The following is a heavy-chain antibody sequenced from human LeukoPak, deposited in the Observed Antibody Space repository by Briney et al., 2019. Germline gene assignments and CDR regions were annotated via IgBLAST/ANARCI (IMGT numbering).Heavy chain of an antibody. J-gene: IGHJ4*02. CDR3: ARSSSSASTAFDY. CDR1: GGSISSGGYY. D-gene: IGHD6-6*01. Sequence: SQTLSLTCTVSGGSISSGGYYWSWIRQHPGKGLEWIGYIYYSGSTYYNPSLKSRVTISVDTSKNQFSLKLSSVTAADTAVYYCARSSSSASTAFDYWGQGTLVTVSS. CDR2: IYYSGST. V-gene: IGHV4-31*03.